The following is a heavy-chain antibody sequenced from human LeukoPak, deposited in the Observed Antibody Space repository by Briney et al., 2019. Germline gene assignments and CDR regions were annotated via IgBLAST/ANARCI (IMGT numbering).Heavy chain of an antibody. CDR2: MNPNSGNT. J-gene: IGHJ4*02. CDR1: GYTFTSYA. D-gene: IGHD6-13*01. V-gene: IGHV1-8*03. CDR3: AREGGSSWFDY. Sequence: ASVKVSCKASGYTFTSYAMNWVRQATGQGLEWMGWMNPNSGNTGYAQKFQGRVTITRNTSISTAYMELSSLRSEDTAVYYCAREGGSSWFDYWGQGTLVTVSS.